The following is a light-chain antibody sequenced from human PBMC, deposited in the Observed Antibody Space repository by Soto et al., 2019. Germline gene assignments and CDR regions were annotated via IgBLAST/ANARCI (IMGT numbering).Light chain of an antibody. CDR2: DVA. V-gene: IGLV2-14*01. CDR1: SSDVGGYNY. Sequence: QCVLTRPASVSGSPGESIAISCTGTSSDVGGYNYVSWYQQHPGKAPKLMLYDVAIRPSGVSDRFSGSKSGNTASLTISGLQAEDEADYYCTSYTTSSTYVFGTGTKVTVL. J-gene: IGLJ1*01. CDR3: TSYTTSSTYV.